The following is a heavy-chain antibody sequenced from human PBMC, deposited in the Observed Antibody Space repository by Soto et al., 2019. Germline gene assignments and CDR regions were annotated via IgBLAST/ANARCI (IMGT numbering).Heavy chain of an antibody. V-gene: IGHV1-24*01. CDR1: GYTLTELS. CDR2: FDPEDGET. CDR3: ATGPPYYDSSGYYPDY. D-gene: IGHD3-22*01. Sequence: ASVKVSCKVSGYTLTELSMHWVRQAPGKGLEWMGGFDPEDGETIYAQKSRGRVTMTEDTSTDTAYMELSSLRSEDTAVYYCATGPPYYDSSGYYPDYWGQGTLVTVSS. J-gene: IGHJ4*02.